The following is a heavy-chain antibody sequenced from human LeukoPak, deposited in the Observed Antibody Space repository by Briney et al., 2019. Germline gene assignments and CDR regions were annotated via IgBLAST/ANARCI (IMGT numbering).Heavy chain of an antibody. V-gene: IGHV4-4*07. Sequence: PSETLSLTCTVSGGSISSYYWSWIRQPAGKGLEWIGRIYTSGSTNYNPSLKSRVTMSVDTSKNQFSLKLSSVTAADTAVYYCARVLSAYYDFWSDYSKYNWFDPWGQGTLVTVSS. CDR3: ARVLSAYYDFWSDYSKYNWFDP. J-gene: IGHJ5*02. D-gene: IGHD3-3*01. CDR2: IYTSGST. CDR1: GGSISSYY.